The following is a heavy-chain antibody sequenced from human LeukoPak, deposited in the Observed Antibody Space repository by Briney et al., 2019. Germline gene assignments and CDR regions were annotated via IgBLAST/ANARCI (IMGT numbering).Heavy chain of an antibody. CDR3: ARDRGVGYSGSYQIDY. D-gene: IGHD6-13*01. CDR1: GGTFSSYA. Sequence: GASVKVSCKASGGTFSSYAISWVRQAPGQGLEWMGRIIPIFGTANYAQKFQGRVTITTDESTSTAYMELSSLRSEDTAVYYCARDRGVGYSGSYQIDYWGQGTLVTVSS. V-gene: IGHV1-69*05. J-gene: IGHJ4*02. CDR2: IIPIFGTA.